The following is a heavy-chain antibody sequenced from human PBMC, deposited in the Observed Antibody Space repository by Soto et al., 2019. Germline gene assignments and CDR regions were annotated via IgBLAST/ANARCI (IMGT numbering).Heavy chain of an antibody. CDR3: ARDAESNCSSTSCPRGDFDY. CDR2: INPNSGGT. J-gene: IGHJ4*02. D-gene: IGHD2-2*01. Sequence: SVKVSRKASGYTYTGDYMHWVRQAPGQGLEWMGWINPNSGGTNYAQKFQGWVTMTRDMSISTAYMELSRLRSDDTAVYYCARDAESNCSSTSCPRGDFDYWGQGTLVTVSS. V-gene: IGHV1-2*04. CDR1: GYTYTGDY.